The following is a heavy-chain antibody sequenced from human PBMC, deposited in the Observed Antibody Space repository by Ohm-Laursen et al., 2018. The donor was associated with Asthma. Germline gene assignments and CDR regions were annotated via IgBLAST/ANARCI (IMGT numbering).Heavy chain of an antibody. Sequence: SLRLSCAASGFTFDDYAMHWVRQAPGKGLEWVSGISWNSGSIGYADSVKGRFTISRDNAKNSLYLQMNSLRAEDTALYYCAKDPGDGDYSDWGRNAFDIWGQGTMVTVSS. J-gene: IGHJ3*02. D-gene: IGHD4-17*01. CDR3: AKDPGDGDYSDWGRNAFDI. CDR1: GFTFDDYA. V-gene: IGHV3-9*01. CDR2: ISWNSGSI.